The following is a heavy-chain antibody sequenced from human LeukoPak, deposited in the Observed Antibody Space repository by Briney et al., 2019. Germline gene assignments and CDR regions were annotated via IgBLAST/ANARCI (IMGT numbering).Heavy chain of an antibody. CDR3: AKSSIAARGGRDWFDP. V-gene: IGHV4-4*07. CDR2: ISTSGST. J-gene: IGHJ5*02. CDR1: GVSISSYY. Sequence: SETLSLTCTVSGVSISSYYWSWIRPPAGKGLEWIGRISTSGSTNYNPSLKSRVTMSVDTSKNQFSLKLSSVTAADTAVYYCAKSSIAARGGRDWFDPWGQGTLVTVSS. D-gene: IGHD6-6*01.